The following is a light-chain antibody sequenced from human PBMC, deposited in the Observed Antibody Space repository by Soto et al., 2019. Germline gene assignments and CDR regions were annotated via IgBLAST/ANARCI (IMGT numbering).Light chain of an antibody. CDR1: QSISSW. V-gene: IGKV1-5*01. CDR3: QQYNSPYT. CDR2: DAS. Sequence: DIQMTQSPSTLSASVGDRVTITCRASQSISSWLAWYQQKPGKAPKLLIYDASSLESGVPSRFSGSGSGTEFTLTISSLQPDDFATYYCQQYNSPYTFGQGTKPEIK. J-gene: IGKJ2*01.